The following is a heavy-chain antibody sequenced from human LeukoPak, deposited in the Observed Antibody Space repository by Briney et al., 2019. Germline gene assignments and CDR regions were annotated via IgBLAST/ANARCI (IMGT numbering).Heavy chain of an antibody. CDR2: IYYSGST. CDR3: ARGGGLRYNSGWYWYFDY. Sequence: SETLSLTCTVSGGSISSYYWSWIRQPPGKGLEWIGYIYYSGSTNYNPSLKSRVTISVDTSKNHFSLKPSSVTAADTAVYYCARGGGLRYNSGWYWYFDYWGQGTLVTVSS. V-gene: IGHV4-59*01. CDR1: GGSISSYY. J-gene: IGHJ4*02. D-gene: IGHD6-19*01.